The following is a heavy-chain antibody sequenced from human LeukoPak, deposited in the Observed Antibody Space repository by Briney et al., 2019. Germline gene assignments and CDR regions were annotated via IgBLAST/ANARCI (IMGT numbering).Heavy chain of an antibody. J-gene: IGHJ4*02. CDR2: INHSGST. D-gene: IGHD4-17*01. V-gene: IGHV4-34*01. Sequence: SETLSLTCAVYGGSFSGYYWSWIRQPPGKGLEWIGEINHSGSTNYNPSLKSRVTISVDTSKNQFSLKLSSVTAADTAVYYCARGPKAYGDYDYWGQGTLATVSS. CDR3: ARGPKAYGDYDY. CDR1: GGSFSGYY.